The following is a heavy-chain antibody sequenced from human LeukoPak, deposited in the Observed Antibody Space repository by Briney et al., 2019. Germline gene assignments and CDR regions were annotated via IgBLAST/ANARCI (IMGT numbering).Heavy chain of an antibody. D-gene: IGHD3-22*01. CDR1: GGSISSNNYY. CDR2: IYHSGST. Sequence: PSETLSLTCTVSGGSISSNNYYWGWIRQPPGKGLEWIGSIYHSGSTYYNPSLKSRVTISVDTSKNQFSLKLSSVTAADTAVYYCARVLFYYDYAFDIWGQGTMVTVSS. CDR3: ARVLFYYDYAFDI. J-gene: IGHJ3*02. V-gene: IGHV4-39*07.